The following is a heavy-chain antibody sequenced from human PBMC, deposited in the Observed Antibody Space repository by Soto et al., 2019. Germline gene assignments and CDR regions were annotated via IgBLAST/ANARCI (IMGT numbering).Heavy chain of an antibody. CDR1: GGSFSGYY. J-gene: IGHJ4*02. Sequence: SETLSLTCAVYGGSFSGYYWSWIRQPPGKGLEWIGEINHSGSTNYNPSLKSRVTISEDTSKNQFSLKLSSVTAADTAVYYCARDNAARPLAYYFDYWGQGTLVTVSS. D-gene: IGHD6-6*01. V-gene: IGHV4-34*01. CDR3: ARDNAARPLAYYFDY. CDR2: INHSGST.